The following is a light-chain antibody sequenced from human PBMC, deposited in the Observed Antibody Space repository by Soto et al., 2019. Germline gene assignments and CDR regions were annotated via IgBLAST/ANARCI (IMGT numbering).Light chain of an antibody. CDR1: QGISSS. V-gene: IGKV1-12*01. CDR2: SIS. J-gene: IGKJ4*01. Sequence: DIQLTQSPSSVSASVGDRVTITCRASQGISSSLGWYQKKPGKAPNLLIYSISSLQRGVPSRFSGTGSGTDFTLTISSLQPEDFATYYCHQADSFPLTFGGGTKVEIK. CDR3: HQADSFPLT.